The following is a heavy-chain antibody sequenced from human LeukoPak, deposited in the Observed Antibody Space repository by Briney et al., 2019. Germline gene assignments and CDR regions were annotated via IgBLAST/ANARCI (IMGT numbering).Heavy chain of an antibody. J-gene: IGHJ4*02. CDR3: ARVGYYESSGYYEY. CDR1: GYTLTDYY. Sequence: ASVKVSCKASGYTLTDYYMHWVRQAPGQGLEWMGRVNPNSGGTNYAQKFQGRVTMTRDTSISTVYMELSRLRSDDTAVYYCARVGYYESSGYYEYWGQGTLVTVSS. V-gene: IGHV1-2*06. CDR2: VNPNSGGT. D-gene: IGHD3-22*01.